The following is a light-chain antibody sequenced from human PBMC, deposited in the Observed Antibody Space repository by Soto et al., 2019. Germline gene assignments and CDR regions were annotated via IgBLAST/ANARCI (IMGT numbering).Light chain of an antibody. CDR3: SSYVGSGTYVV. J-gene: IGLJ2*01. Sequence: QSALTQPASVSGSPGQSINISCTGTSSDVGTYNIVSWYQQHPGNAPKLMIYEGNKRPSGVSNLFSGSKSVNTASLTISGLQAEDEGDYYCSSYVGSGTYVVFGGGTMLTVL. CDR1: SSDVGTYNI. V-gene: IGLV2-23*01. CDR2: EGN.